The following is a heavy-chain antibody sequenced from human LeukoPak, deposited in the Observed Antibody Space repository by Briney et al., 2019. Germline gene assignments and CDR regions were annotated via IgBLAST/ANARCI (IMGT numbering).Heavy chain of an antibody. CDR3: ARDRSAIYGDYTFLS. V-gene: IGHV3-23*01. D-gene: IGHD4-17*01. J-gene: IGHJ4*02. Sequence: QAGGSLRLSCAASGFTFSSYAMSWVRQAPGKGLEWVSAISGSGGSTYYADSVKGRFTISRDNSKNTLYLQMNSLRAEDTAVYYCARDRSAIYGDYTFLSWGQGTLVTVSS. CDR1: GFTFSSYA. CDR2: ISGSGGST.